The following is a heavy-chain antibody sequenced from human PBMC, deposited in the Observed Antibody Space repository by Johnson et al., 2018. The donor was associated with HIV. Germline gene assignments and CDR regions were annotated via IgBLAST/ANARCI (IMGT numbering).Heavy chain of an antibody. CDR2: ISDDGSNK. J-gene: IGHJ3*02. D-gene: IGHD1-26*01. CDR1: GFSFSRYV. V-gene: IGHV3-30*14. Sequence: QVQLVESGGGVVQPGRSLRLSCAASGFSFSRYVMHWVRQAPGKGLEWVAVISDDGSNKYYGDSVKGRFTISRDNSRNTLYLQMNSLRVEDTAVYYCAKVPYGGSADDAFDIWGQGTMVTVSS. CDR3: AKVPYGGSADDAFDI.